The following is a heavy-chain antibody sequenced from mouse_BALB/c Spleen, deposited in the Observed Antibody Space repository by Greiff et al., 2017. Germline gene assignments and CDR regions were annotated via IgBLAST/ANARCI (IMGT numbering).Heavy chain of an antibody. CDR2: INPSTGYT. CDR3: ARKELRLLHAMDY. V-gene: IGHV1-7*01. Sequence: QVQLHQSGAELAKPGASVKMSCKASGYTFTSYWMHWVKQRPGQGLEWIGYINPSTGYTEYNQKFKDKATLTADKSSSTAYMQLSSLTSEDSAVYYCARKELRLLHAMDYWGQGTSVTVAS. CDR1: GYTFTSYW. D-gene: IGHD1-2*01. J-gene: IGHJ4*01.